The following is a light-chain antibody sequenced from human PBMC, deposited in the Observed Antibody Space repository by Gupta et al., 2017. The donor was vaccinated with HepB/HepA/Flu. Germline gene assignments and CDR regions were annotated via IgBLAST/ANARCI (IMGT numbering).Light chain of an antibody. CDR2: EAS. V-gene: IGKV1-5*03. CDR1: QRISSW. CDR3: QQYKNFAWT. Sequence: DVQVTQSPSTPFASVGDRVIITCRASQRISSWLAWYQQKPGRAPKLLIYEASSLESGVPSRFSGSGSGTDFTLTISSLHPDDCGTYYCQQYKNFAWTFGQGTKLEFE. J-gene: IGKJ1*01.